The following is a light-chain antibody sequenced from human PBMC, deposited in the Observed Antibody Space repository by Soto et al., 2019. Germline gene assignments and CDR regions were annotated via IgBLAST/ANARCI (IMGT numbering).Light chain of an antibody. V-gene: IGLV2-14*01. Sequence: QSVLTQPASVSGSPGQSITISCTGTSXDVCVYNYVSWYQQHPGKAPKLMIYAVSNRPSGVSNRFSGSKSGNTATLTISGLQAEDEADYYCCSYAVSGTYVFGTGTKVTV. CDR3: CSYAVSGTYV. CDR1: SXDVCVYNY. J-gene: IGLJ1*01. CDR2: AVS.